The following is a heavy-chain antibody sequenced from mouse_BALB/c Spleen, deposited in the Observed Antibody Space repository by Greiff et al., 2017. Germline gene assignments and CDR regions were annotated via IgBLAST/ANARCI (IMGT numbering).Heavy chain of an antibody. D-gene: IGHD2-3*01. CDR1: GFSLTGYG. CDR2: IWGDGST. V-gene: IGHV2-6-7*01. CDR3: AREGDDGYSTWFAY. J-gene: IGHJ3*01. Sequence: VNVVESGPGLVAPSQSLSITCTVSGFSLTGYGVNWVRQPPGKGLEWLGMIWGDGSTDYNSALKSRLSISKDNSKSQVFLKMNSLQTDDTARYYCAREGDDGYSTWFAYWGQGTLVTVSA.